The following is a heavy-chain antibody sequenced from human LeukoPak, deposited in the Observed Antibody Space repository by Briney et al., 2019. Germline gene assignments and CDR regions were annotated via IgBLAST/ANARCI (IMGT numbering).Heavy chain of an antibody. CDR3: AKDGKGRQGAFDI. CDR2: ISGSGGST. Sequence: GGSLRLSCAASGFTFSSYSMNWVRQAPGKGLEWVSAISGSGGSTYYADSVKGRFTISRDNSKNTLYLQMNSLRAEDTAVYYCAKDGKGRQGAFDIWGQGTMVTVSS. J-gene: IGHJ3*02. V-gene: IGHV3-23*01. D-gene: IGHD3-10*01. CDR1: GFTFSSYS.